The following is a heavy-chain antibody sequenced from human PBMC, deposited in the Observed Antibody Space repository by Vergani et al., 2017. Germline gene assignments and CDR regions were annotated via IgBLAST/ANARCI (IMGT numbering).Heavy chain of an antibody. CDR2: ISGSGGNT. CDR1: GFTFSSSA. V-gene: IGHV3-23*01. Sequence: EVQLLESGGGLVQPGGSLRLSCAASGFTFSSSAMSWVRQVPGKGLEWVSGISGSGGNTYYANSVKGRFTISRDNSKNTLYLQMNSLRADDTAVYYCAKGVYCSSASCYEGGGYYDGMGVWGQGTTVTFSS. J-gene: IGHJ6*02. D-gene: IGHD2-2*01. CDR3: AKGVYCSSASCYEGGGYYDGMGV.